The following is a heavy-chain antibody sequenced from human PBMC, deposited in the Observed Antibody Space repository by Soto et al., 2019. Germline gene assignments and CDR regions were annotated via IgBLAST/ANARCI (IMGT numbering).Heavy chain of an antibody. J-gene: IGHJ6*02. Sequence: QVQLVQYGAEVKKPGSSVKVSCKASGGTFSKYAISWVRQAHGKGLEWMGGFIPIFGTAKYAQKVQGRVTITADESTSTAYMELSSLGSEDTAVYYCARPTITTGVDYYYGMDVWGQGTTVTVSS. V-gene: IGHV1-69*01. CDR3: ARPTITTGVDYYYGMDV. CDR1: GGTFSKYA. CDR2: FIPIFGTA. D-gene: IGHD3-22*01.